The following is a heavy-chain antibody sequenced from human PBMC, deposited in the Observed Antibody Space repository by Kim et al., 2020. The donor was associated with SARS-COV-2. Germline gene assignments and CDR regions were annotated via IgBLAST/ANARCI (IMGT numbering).Heavy chain of an antibody. D-gene: IGHD1-20*01. Sequence: STKYADSVKGRFTISRDNSKNILYLQMNNLRVEDTALYYCAKVNWDDYAGWGQGTLVTVSS. V-gene: IGHV3-23*01. CDR3: AKVNWDDYAG. CDR2: ST. J-gene: IGHJ4*02.